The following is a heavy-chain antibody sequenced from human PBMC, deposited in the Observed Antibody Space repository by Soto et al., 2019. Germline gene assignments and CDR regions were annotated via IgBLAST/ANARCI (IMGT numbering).Heavy chain of an antibody. J-gene: IGHJ6*02. CDR2: ISFDGSNK. CDR1: GFTFSYYP. V-gene: IGHV3-30*04. D-gene: IGHD5-12*01. Sequence: QMQLVESGGGAVQPGRSLRLSCAASGFTFSYYPMHWVRQAPGKGLEWVAVISFDGSNKYYADSVKGRFTISRDNSKNTLYLQMNSLRGEDTAVYYCARVPGDMVAILYICPLGGREPLSDVDVWGQGTTVTVSS. CDR3: ARVPGDMVAILYICPLGGREPLSDVDV.